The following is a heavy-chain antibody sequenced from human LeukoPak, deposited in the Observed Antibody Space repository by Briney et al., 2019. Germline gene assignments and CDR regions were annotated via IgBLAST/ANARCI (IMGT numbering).Heavy chain of an antibody. CDR1: GFTFSSYA. J-gene: IGHJ4*02. Sequence: PGGSLRLSCAASGFTFSSYAMSWVRQAPGKGLEWVSAISGSGGSTYYADSVKGRFTISRDNSKNTLYLQMNSLRAEDTAVYYCANVIYDILTGYFDYWGQGTLVTVSS. CDR3: ANVIYDILTGYFDY. V-gene: IGHV3-23*01. D-gene: IGHD3-9*01. CDR2: ISGSGGST.